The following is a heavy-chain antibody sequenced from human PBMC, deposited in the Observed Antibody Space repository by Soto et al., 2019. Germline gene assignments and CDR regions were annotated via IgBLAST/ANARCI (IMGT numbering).Heavy chain of an antibody. CDR1: GFTFSDYY. Sequence: GGSLRLSCAVSGFTFSDYYMSWIRQAPGKGLEWVSYITHTGSRKYYADSVKGRFTISRDNAKNSLYLQMNSLRAEDTALYYCVRDKYFDRSVRAFDIWGQGTMVTVSS. J-gene: IGHJ3*02. V-gene: IGHV3-11*01. CDR3: VRDKYFDRSVRAFDI. CDR2: ITHTGSRK. D-gene: IGHD3-22*01.